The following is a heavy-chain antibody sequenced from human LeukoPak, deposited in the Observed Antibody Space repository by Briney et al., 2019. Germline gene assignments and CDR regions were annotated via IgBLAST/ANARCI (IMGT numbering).Heavy chain of an antibody. Sequence: GGSLRLSCAASGFTFSSYGMHWVRQAPGKGLEWVAVISYDGSNKYYADSVKGRFTISRDNSKNTLYLQMNSLRAEDTAVYYCAKDSGRYYDFWSGYYHFDYWGQGTPVTVSS. CDR1: GFTFSSYG. V-gene: IGHV3-30*18. CDR2: ISYDGSNK. CDR3: AKDSGRYYDFWSGYYHFDY. J-gene: IGHJ4*02. D-gene: IGHD3-3*01.